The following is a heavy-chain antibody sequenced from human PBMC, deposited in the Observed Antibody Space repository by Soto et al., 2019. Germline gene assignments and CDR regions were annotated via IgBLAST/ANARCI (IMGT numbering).Heavy chain of an antibody. CDR3: ARHGDRGPKYNWNRPDAFDI. CDR1: GGSISSSSYY. CDR2: IYYSGST. V-gene: IGHV4-39*01. Sequence: SETLSLTCTVSGGSISSSSYYWGWIRQPPGKGLEWIGSIYYSGSTYYNPSLKSRVTISVDTSKNQFSLKRSSVTAADTAVYYCARHGDRGPKYNWNRPDAFDIWGQGTMVTVSS. J-gene: IGHJ3*02. D-gene: IGHD1-20*01.